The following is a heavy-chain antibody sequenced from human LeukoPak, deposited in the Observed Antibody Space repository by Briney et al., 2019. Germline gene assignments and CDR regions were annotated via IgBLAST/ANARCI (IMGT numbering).Heavy chain of an antibody. V-gene: IGHV3-23*01. J-gene: IGHJ4*02. CDR1: GFTFSSYA. D-gene: IGHD3-22*01. Sequence: GGSLRLSCAASGFTFSSYAMSWVRQAPGKGLEWVSGISGSGDNTYYADSVKGRFTITRDNSKNTLYVQVSSLGTEDTAAYYCAKGSYYDSSGSFYFDYWGQGTLVTVSS. CDR3: AKGSYYDSSGSFYFDY. CDR2: ISGSGDNT.